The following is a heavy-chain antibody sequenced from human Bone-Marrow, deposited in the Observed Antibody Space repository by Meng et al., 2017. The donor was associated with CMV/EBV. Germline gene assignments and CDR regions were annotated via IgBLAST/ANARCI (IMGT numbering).Heavy chain of an antibody. J-gene: IGHJ5*02. Sequence: ASVKVSCKASGYTFTSYGISWVRQAPGQGLEWMGWINPNSGGTNYAQKFQGRVTMTRDTSISTAYMELSRLRSDDTAVYYCARVGLRGAYWFDPWGQGTLVTVSS. D-gene: IGHD3-16*01. V-gene: IGHV1-2*02. CDR3: ARVGLRGAYWFDP. CDR2: INPNSGGT. CDR1: GYTFTSYG.